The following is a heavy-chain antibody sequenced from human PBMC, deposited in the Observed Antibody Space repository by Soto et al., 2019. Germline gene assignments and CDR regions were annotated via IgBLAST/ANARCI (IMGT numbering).Heavy chain of an antibody. V-gene: IGHV3-74*01. CDR1: GCTCISYW. CDR2: INSDGSST. J-gene: IGHJ4*02. CDR3: VRTSLVVAAATREDY. D-gene: IGHD2-15*01. Sequence: GGSLRLSCAASGCTCISYWMHWVRRAPGKGLVWVSRINSDGSSTSYADSVKGRFTISRDNAKNTLYLQMNSLRAEDTAVYYCVRTSLVVAAATREDYWGQGTLVTVSS.